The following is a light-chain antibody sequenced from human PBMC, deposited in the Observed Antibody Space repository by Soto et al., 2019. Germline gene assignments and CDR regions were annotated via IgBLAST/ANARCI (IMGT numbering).Light chain of an antibody. CDR1: QSIDYY. Sequence: DIHMTQSPSSLSAPVGDTITITCRASQSIDYYLNWYQQKPGKAPKLLVYFSSTLQSGVPSRFSGSGSGTDFTLTIGGLQPEDFATYYCQQSHRTPRTFGQGTKVDIK. CDR3: QQSHRTPRT. V-gene: IGKV1-39*01. CDR2: FSS. J-gene: IGKJ1*01.